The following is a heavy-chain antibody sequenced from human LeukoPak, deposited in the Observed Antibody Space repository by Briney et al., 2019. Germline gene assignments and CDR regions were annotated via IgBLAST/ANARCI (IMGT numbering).Heavy chain of an antibody. CDR1: GYTFTGYY. CDR2: ITPNSGGT. D-gene: IGHD1-1*01. V-gene: IGHV1-2*06. CDR3: ARVGDRGWNPFEY. J-gene: IGHJ4*02. Sequence: ASVKVSCKTSGYTFTGYYMHWVRQAPGQGLEWMGRITPNSGGTNYAQKLQGRVTLTIDTSMSTAYLELSRLRSDDTAMYYCARVGDRGWNPFEYWGQGTLVTVSS.